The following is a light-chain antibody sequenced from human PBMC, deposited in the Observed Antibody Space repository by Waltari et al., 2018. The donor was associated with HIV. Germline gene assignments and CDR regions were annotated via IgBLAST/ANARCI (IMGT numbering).Light chain of an antibody. Sequence: EAVLTQSPVSLSVALGRPASISCRSSQSLIYTDGNTYLNWFHKRPGQSPRRLIYKISNRESGVPDRFSASGSVTEFTLHISRVEAEDVGIFYCMQSSHWPGTFGQGTKVEIQ. CDR2: KIS. J-gene: IGKJ1*01. CDR3: MQSSHWPGT. V-gene: IGKV2-30*01. CDR1: QSLIYTDGNTY.